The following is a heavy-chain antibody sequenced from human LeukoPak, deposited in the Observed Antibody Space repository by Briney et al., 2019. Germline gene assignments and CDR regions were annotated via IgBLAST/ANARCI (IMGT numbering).Heavy chain of an antibody. D-gene: IGHD6-19*01. CDR3: ARDQQDSGWYDY. J-gene: IGHJ4*02. Sequence: PGGSLRLSCAASGFTFSDYYMSWIRQAPGKGLGWVSYISSSSSYTNYADSVKGRFTISRDNAKNSLYLQMNSLRAEDTAVYYCARDQQDSGWYDYWGQGTLVTVSS. CDR2: ISSSSSYT. CDR1: GFTFSDYY. V-gene: IGHV3-11*06.